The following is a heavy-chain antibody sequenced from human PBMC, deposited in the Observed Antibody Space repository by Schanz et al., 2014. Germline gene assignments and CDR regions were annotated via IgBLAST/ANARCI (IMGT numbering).Heavy chain of an antibody. CDR2: INSDGTKR. CDR3: ARIGGSVFDY. J-gene: IGHJ4*02. CDR1: GFTFSTHA. D-gene: IGHD3-10*01. V-gene: IGHV3-33*08. Sequence: AQLAESGGGVVQPGRSLRLSCAASGFTFSTHAMHWVRQAPGKGLEWVAFINSDGTKRFYADSVKSRFTISRDNSRNTLYLQMNSLRAEDTAVYYCARIGGSVFDYWAQGTLVTVSS.